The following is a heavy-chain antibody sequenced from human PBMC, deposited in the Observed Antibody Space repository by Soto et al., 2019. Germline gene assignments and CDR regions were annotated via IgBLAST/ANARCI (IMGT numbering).Heavy chain of an antibody. V-gene: IGHV3-23*01. CDR2: ISGSGGST. CDR1: GFTFSSYA. J-gene: IGHJ6*02. D-gene: IGHD3-10*01. CDR3: AKSGGYYYGMDV. Sequence: GSLRLSCAASGFTFSSYAMSWVRQAPGKGLEWVSAISGSGGSTYYADSVKGRFTISRDNSKNTLYLQMNSLRAEDTAVYYCAKSGGYYYGMDVWGQGTTVTVSS.